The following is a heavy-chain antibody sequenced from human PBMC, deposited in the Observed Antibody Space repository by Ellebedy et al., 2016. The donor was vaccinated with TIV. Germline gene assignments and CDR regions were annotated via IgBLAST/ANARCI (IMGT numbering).Heavy chain of an antibody. Sequence: AASVTVSCKASGYSFSRYDINWVRQATGQGLEWMGWMNPNSGNTGYAPKFQRRVTMTRNTSISTVYMALSSLRSEDTAVFYCARYPTPTIAAAGPEGNTPTPYGMDVWGQGTTVTVSS. D-gene: IGHD6-13*01. CDR3: ARYPTPTIAAAGPEGNTPTPYGMDV. CDR2: MNPNSGNT. J-gene: IGHJ6*02. V-gene: IGHV1-8*01. CDR1: GYSFSRYD.